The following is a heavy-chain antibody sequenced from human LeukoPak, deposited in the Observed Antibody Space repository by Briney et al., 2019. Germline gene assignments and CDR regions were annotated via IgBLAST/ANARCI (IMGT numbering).Heavy chain of an antibody. CDR2: IYTSGST. D-gene: IGHD1-26*01. J-gene: IGHJ6*03. V-gene: IGHV4-4*09. CDR1: GGSISSYY. CDR3: ARRGGSYSANYYYYYMDV. Sequence: SETLSLTCTVSGGSISSYYWSWIRQPPGKGLERIGYIYTSGSTNYNPPLKSRVTISVDTSKNQFSLKLSSVTAADTAVYYCARRGGSYSANYYYYYMDVWGKGTTVTVSS.